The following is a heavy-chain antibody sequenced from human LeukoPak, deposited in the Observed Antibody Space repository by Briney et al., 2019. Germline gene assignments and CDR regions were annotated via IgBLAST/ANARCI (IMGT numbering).Heavy chain of an antibody. Sequence: ASVKVSCKASGYTFTSYGISWVRQAPGQGLEWMGWISAYNGNTNYAQKLQGRVTMTTDTSTSTAYMELRGLRSDDTAVYYCARVGIYSRVVIINYFDYWGQGTLVTVSS. D-gene: IGHD3-3*01. J-gene: IGHJ4*02. V-gene: IGHV1-18*01. CDR1: GYTFTSYG. CDR3: ARVGIYSRVVIINYFDY. CDR2: ISAYNGNT.